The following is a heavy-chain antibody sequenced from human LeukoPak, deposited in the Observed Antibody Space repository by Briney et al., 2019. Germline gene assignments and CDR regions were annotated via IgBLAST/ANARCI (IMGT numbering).Heavy chain of an antibody. CDR3: ARTNFYGSGSYYPDL. CDR1: GASMRTYY. Sequence: PSETLSLTCTVSGASMRTYYWSWIRQPPGKGLEWIGFIYHSGSTDYNPSLKSRGTISVDTSKNQFSLKLSSVTAADTAVCYCARTNFYGSGSYYPDLWGQGTLVTVSS. J-gene: IGHJ5*02. D-gene: IGHD3-10*01. CDR2: IYHSGST. V-gene: IGHV4-59*08.